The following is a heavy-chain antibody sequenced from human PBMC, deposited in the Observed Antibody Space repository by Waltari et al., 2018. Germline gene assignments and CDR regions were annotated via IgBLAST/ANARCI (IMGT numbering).Heavy chain of an antibody. CDR1: GGSFSGYY. V-gene: IGHV4-34*01. Sequence: QVQLQQWGAGLLKPSENLSLTCAVYGGSFSGYYWSWIRQPPGKGLEWIGEINHSGSTNYNPSLKSRVTISVDTSKNQFSLKLSSVTAADTAVYYCARGYPRDGYNYYYYGMDVWGQGTTVTVSS. CDR3: ARGYPRDGYNYYYYGMDV. CDR2: INHSGST. J-gene: IGHJ6*02. D-gene: IGHD5-12*01.